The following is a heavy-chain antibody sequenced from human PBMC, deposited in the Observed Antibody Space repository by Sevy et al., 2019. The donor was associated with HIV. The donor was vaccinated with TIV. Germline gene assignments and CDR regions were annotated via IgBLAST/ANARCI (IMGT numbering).Heavy chain of an antibody. CDR1: GGSISSYY. J-gene: IGHJ2*01. CDR2: IYYSGST. CDR3: AREVRGYSYGLNWYFDL. Sequence: SETLSLTCTVSGGSISSYYWSWIRQPPGKGLEWIGYIYYSGSTNYNPSLKSRVTKSVDTPKNQFSLKLSSVTAADTAVYYCAREVRGYSYGLNWYFDLWGRGTLVTVSS. V-gene: IGHV4-59*01. D-gene: IGHD5-18*01.